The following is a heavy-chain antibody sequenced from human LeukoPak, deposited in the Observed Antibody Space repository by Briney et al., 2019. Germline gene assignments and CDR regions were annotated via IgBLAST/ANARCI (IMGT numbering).Heavy chain of an antibody. CDR3: ATSQCGSDCYLAGDY. D-gene: IGHD2-21*02. CDR2: IYYSGST. J-gene: IGHJ4*02. V-gene: IGHV4-59*01. Sequence: SETLSLTCTVSGGSISSYYWSWIRQPPGKGLEWIGYIYYSGSTNYNPSLKSRVTISVDTSKNQFSLNLNSVTAADTAVHYCATSQCGSDCYLAGDYWGQGTLVTVSS. CDR1: GGSISSYY.